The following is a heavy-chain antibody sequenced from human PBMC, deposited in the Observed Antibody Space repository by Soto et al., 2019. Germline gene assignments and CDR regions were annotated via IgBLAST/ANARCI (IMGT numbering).Heavy chain of an antibody. CDR3: AKSPPRKRWFGDSMGYFDY. D-gene: IGHD3-10*01. CDR1: GFTFSSYA. CDR2: ISGSGGST. V-gene: IGHV3-23*01. J-gene: IGHJ4*02. Sequence: GGSLRLSCAASGFTFSSYAMSWVRQAPGKGLEWVSAISGSGGSTYYADSVKGRFTISRDNSKNTLYLQMNSLRAEDTAVYYCAKSPPRKRWFGDSMGYFDYWGQGTLVTVSS.